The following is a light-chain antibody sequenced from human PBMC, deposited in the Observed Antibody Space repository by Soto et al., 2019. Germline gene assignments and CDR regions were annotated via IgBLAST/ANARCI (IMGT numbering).Light chain of an antibody. V-gene: IGKV3-20*01. Sequence: EIVLTQSPGTLSLSPGERATLSCRASQSVSSSYLAWYQQKPGQAPRLLIYVASSRATGIPDGFSGSGSVTDFTLTIIRLEPEDFAVYYCQPYGSSPTLGQVTKVEIK. J-gene: IGKJ1*01. CDR3: QPYGSSPT. CDR2: VAS. CDR1: QSVSSSY.